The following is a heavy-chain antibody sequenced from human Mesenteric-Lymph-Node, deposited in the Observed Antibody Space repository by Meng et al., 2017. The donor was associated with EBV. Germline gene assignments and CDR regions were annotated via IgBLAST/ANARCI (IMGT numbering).Heavy chain of an antibody. V-gene: IGHV1-3*01. CDR2: INVGKGDT. CDR3: VRDSSGDSRFFDP. CDR1: GYTFTSYA. D-gene: IGHD6-19*01. J-gene: IGHJ5*02. Sequence: QVPLVQSGAEVKKPGASVKVSCKASGYTFTSYAMHWVRQAPGQRLEWMGWINVGKGDTKYSQKFQGRVTITRDTSASTAYMELSSLRSEDTAVYYCVRDSSGDSRFFDPWGQGTLVTVSS.